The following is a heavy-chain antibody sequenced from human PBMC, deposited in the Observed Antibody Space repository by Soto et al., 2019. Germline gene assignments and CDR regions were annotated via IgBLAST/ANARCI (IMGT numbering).Heavy chain of an antibody. D-gene: IGHD6-19*01. CDR2: IYYSGST. V-gene: IGHV4-39*01. CDR3: ARLIAVAFSGYPEPSGTFDY. Sequence: SQTLSLTCTVSGGSISSSSYYCGWIRQPPGKGLEWIGSIYYSGSTYYNPSLKSRVTISVDTSKNQFSLKLSSVAAADTAVYYCARLIAVAFSGYPEPSGTFDYWGQGTLVTVSS. CDR1: GGSISSSSYY. J-gene: IGHJ4*02.